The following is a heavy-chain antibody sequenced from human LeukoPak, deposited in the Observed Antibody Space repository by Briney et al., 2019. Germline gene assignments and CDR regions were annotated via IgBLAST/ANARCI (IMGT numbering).Heavy chain of an antibody. D-gene: IGHD3-9*01. CDR3: ARGSYYDILTGYYCDDAFDI. Sequence: GGSLRLSCAASGFTFSDYSMNWVRQAPGKGLEWVAVISYDGSNKYYADSVKGRFTISRDNSKNTLYLQMNSLRAEDTAVYYCARGSYYDILTGYYCDDAFDIWGQGTMVTVSS. CDR1: GFTFSDYS. CDR2: ISYDGSNK. V-gene: IGHV3-30*03. J-gene: IGHJ3*02.